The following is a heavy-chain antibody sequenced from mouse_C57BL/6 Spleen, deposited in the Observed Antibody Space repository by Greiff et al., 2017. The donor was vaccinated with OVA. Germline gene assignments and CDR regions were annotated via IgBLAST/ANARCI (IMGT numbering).Heavy chain of an antibody. J-gene: IGHJ1*03. CDR3: ARQGTDWYFDV. Sequence: EVQRVESGGGLVKPGGSLKLSCAASGFTFSSYTMSWVRQTPEKRLEWVATISGGGGNTYYQDSVKGRVTISRGNAKNTLYLQMSSQRSEDTALYYCARQGTDWYFDVWGTGTTVTVSS. CDR2: ISGGGGNT. CDR1: GFTFSSYT. V-gene: IGHV5-9*01. D-gene: IGHD3-3*01.